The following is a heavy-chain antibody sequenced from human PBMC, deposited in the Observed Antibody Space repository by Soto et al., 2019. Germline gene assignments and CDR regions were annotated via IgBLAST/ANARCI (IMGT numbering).Heavy chain of an antibody. CDR1: GGSFSGYY. J-gene: IGHJ6*03. CDR3: ARGNTHFYYYYYMDV. Sequence: TSETLSLTCAVYGGSFSGYYWSWIRQPPGKGLEWIGEINHSGSTNYNPSLKSRVTISVDTSKNQFSLKLSSVTAADTAVYYCARGNTHFYYYYYMDVWGKGTTVTVSS. CDR2: INHSGST. V-gene: IGHV4-34*01.